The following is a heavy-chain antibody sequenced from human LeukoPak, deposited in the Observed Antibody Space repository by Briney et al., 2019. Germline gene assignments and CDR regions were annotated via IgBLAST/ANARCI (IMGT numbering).Heavy chain of an antibody. Sequence: GGSLRLACAASGFTFSSYEMNWVRQAPGKGLEWVSYISSSGSTIYYADSVKGRFTISRDNAKNSLYLQMNSLRAEDTAVYYCARVGLYDSSGYSPACGYWGQGTLVTVSS. J-gene: IGHJ4*02. D-gene: IGHD3-22*01. CDR3: ARVGLYDSSGYSPACGY. CDR1: GFTFSSYE. V-gene: IGHV3-48*03. CDR2: ISSSGSTI.